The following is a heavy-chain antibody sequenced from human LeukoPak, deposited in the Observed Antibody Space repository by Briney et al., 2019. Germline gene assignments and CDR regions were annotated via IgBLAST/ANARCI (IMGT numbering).Heavy chain of an antibody. J-gene: IGHJ4*02. D-gene: IGHD4-17*01. CDR2: ISYDGSNK. V-gene: IGHV3-30*18. Sequence: GGSLRLSCAASGFTFSSYGMHWVRQAPGKGLEWVAVISYDGSNKYYADSVKGRFTISRDNSKNTLYLQMNSLRAEDTAVYYCAKDIYDYGDYVRRLNTDYWGQGTLVTVSS. CDR1: GFTFSSYG. CDR3: AKDIYDYGDYVRRLNTDY.